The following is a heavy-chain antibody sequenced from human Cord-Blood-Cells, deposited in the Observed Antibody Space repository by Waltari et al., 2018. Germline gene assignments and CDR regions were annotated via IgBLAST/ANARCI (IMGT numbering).Heavy chain of an antibody. V-gene: IGHV1-8*01. CDR3: ARHTKTGVPYWYFDL. J-gene: IGHJ2*01. D-gene: IGHD7-27*01. CDR1: GYTFTSYD. Sequence: QVQLVQSGAEVKKPGASVKVSCKASGYTFTSYDINWVRQATGRGLEWMGWMNPKRGNTGYAQKFQCRVTMTRNTSISTAYMELSSLRSEDTAVYYCARHTKTGVPYWYFDLWGRGTLVTVSS. CDR2: MNPKRGNT.